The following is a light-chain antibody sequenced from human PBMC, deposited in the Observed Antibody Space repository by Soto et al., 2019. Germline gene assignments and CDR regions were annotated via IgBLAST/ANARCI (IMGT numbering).Light chain of an antibody. CDR1: QSVRSSY. CDR2: GAS. V-gene: IGKV3-20*01. Sequence: EIVLTQSPGTLSLSPGERATLSCRASQSVRSSYLAWYQQKPGQAPRLLIYGASSRATGIPDRFSGSGSGTDFTLTISRLEPEDFAVYYCQQFNKWPLTFGGGTKVEIK. CDR3: QQFNKWPLT. J-gene: IGKJ4*01.